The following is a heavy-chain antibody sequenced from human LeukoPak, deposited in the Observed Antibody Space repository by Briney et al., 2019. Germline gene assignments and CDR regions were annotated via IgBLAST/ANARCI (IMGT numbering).Heavy chain of an antibody. Sequence: PSETLSLTCTVSGYSISSGYLWDWIRQPPGKGLEWIGYIYYSGSTNYNPSLKSRVTISVDTSKNQFSLNLTSVTAADTAVYYCARFTPQGYGWGGYNRFDPWGQGTLVTVSS. D-gene: IGHD3-16*01. CDR1: GYSISSGYL. CDR2: IYYSGST. CDR3: ARFTPQGYGWGGYNRFDP. V-gene: IGHV4-38-2*02. J-gene: IGHJ5*02.